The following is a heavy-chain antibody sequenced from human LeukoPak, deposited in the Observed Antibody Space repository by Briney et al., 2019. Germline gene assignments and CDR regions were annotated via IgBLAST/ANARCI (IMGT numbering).Heavy chain of an antibody. CDR3: ARDVYYYDSSGYYSHWAFDI. CDR2: IIPIFGTA. CDR1: GGTFSSYA. D-gene: IGHD3-22*01. J-gene: IGHJ3*02. Sequence: ASVKVSCKASGGTFSSYAISWVRQAPGQGLEWMGGIIPIFGTANYAQKFQGRVTITTDESTSTAYMELSSLRSEDTAVYYCARDVYYYDSSGYYSHWAFDIWGQGTMVTVSS. V-gene: IGHV1-69*05.